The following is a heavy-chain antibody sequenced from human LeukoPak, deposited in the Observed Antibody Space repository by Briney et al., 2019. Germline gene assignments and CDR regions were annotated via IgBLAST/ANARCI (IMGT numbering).Heavy chain of an antibody. CDR2: IYHSGST. V-gene: IGHV4-38-2*02. CDR1: GYSISSGYY. J-gene: IGHJ4*02. D-gene: IGHD4-11*01. Sequence: SETLSLTCTVSGYSISSGYYWGWIRQPPGKGLEWIGSIYHSGSTYYNPSLKSRVTISVDTSKNQFSLKLSFVTAADTAVYYCARAKYSNCFDYWGQGTLVTVSS. CDR3: ARAKYSNCFDY.